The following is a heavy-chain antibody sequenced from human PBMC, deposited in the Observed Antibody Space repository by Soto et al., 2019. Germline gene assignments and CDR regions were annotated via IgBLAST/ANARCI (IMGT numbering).Heavy chain of an antibody. J-gene: IGHJ4*02. CDR1: GFPFSSCT. CDR2: ISPSTSHI. CDR3: ARDPYWRGDSFDY. V-gene: IGHV3-21*01. Sequence: GGSVRLSCAVSGFPFSSCTMNWVRQAPGKGLEWVSSISPSTSHIYYADSVKGRFTISRDNSKNTLYLQMNSLRAEDTAVYYCARDPYWRGDSFDYWGQGTLVTVSS. D-gene: IGHD2-21*01.